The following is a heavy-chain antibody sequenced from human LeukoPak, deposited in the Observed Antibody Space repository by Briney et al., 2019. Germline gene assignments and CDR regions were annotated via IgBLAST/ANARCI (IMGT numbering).Heavy chain of an antibody. CDR1: GFTFSSYS. CDR3: ARDTLYCTNGVCYLDY. CDR2: ISSSSSYI. J-gene: IGHJ4*02. D-gene: IGHD2-8*01. Sequence: GGSLRLSCAASGFTFSSYSMNWVRQAPGKGLEWVSSISSSSSYIYYADSVKGRFTISRDNAKNSLYLQMNSLRAEDTAVYYCARDTLYCTNGVCYLDYWGQGTLVTVSS. V-gene: IGHV3-21*01.